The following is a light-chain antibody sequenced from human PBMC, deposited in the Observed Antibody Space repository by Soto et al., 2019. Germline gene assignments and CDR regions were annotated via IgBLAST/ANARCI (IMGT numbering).Light chain of an antibody. CDR2: EVS. J-gene: IGKJ1*01. CDR1: QSLLHSDGKTF. V-gene: IGKV2D-29*01. CDR3: MQSLHLPWT. Sequence: DIVLTQTPLSLSVTPGQPASISCKSSQSLLHSDGKTFLSWYLQKAGQPPQLLMYEVSNRFSGVPDRFSGSGSGTDFTLKISRVEAGDIGVYYCMQSLHLPWTFGQGTKVEVK.